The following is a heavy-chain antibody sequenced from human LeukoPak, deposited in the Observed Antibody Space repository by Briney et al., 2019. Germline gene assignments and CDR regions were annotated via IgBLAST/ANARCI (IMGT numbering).Heavy chain of an antibody. CDR1: GYTFTSYG. CDR2: ISAYNGNT. D-gene: IGHD3-10*01. J-gene: IGHJ6*02. Sequence: ASVKVSCKASGYTFTSYGISWVRQAPGQGLEWMGWISAYNGNTKYSQKFQGRVTITRDTSASTAYMELSSLRSEDTAVYYCARDSSPLYYYGSGSPPYYYGMDVWGQGTTVTVSS. CDR3: ARDSSPLYYYGSGSPPYYYGMDV. V-gene: IGHV1-18*01.